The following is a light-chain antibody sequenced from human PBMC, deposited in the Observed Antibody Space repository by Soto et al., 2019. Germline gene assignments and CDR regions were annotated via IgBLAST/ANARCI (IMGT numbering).Light chain of an antibody. Sequence: SVLTQPPSASGPPGQRVTISCSGSSSNIGSNYVYWYQQLPGTAPKLLIYRNNQRPSGVPDRFSGSKSGTSASLAISGLRSEDEADYYCAAWDDSLSGPVLGGGTQLTVL. CDR2: RNN. CDR1: SSNIGSNY. J-gene: IGLJ7*01. CDR3: AAWDDSLSGPV. V-gene: IGLV1-47*01.